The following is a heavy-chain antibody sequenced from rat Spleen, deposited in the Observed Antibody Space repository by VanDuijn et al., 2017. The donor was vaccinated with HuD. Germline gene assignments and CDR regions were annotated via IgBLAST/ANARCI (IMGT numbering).Heavy chain of an antibody. D-gene: IGHD4-3*01. CDR1: GFTFSNYY. CDR2: ITTGGGNT. Sequence: EVQLVESGGGLVQPGRSMKLSCAASGFTFSNYYMAWVRQAPTKGLEWVASITTGGGNTYYRDSVKGRFIISRDNAENTAYLQMNSLWSEDTATYYCAVAGYGYWGQGVVVTVSS. CDR3: AVAGYGY. V-gene: IGHV5-25*01. J-gene: IGHJ2*01.